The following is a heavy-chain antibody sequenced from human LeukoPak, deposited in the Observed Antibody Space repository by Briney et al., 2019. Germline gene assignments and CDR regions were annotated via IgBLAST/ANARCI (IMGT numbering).Heavy chain of an antibody. J-gene: IGHJ4*02. CDR1: GGSMSSYY. Sequence: KSSETLSLTCTVSGGSMSSYYWIWIRQPPGKGLEWIGEINHSGSTNYNPSLKSRVTISVDTSKNRFSLKLSSVTAADTAVYYCARGAYDSSGYFLVYWGQGTLVTVSS. CDR3: ARGAYDSSGYFLVY. V-gene: IGHV4-34*01. D-gene: IGHD3-22*01. CDR2: INHSGST.